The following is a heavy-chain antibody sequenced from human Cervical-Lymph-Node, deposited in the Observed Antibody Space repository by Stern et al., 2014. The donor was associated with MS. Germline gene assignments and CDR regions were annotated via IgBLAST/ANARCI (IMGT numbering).Heavy chain of an antibody. V-gene: IGHV3-74*02. J-gene: IGHJ6*02. Sequence: VQLVESGGGVVQPGGSLRLSCAASGFTFSSQGMPWVRQAPGKGLVWVSCINSEGSSTTYADAGKGRFTISRDNAKKTLYLQMDSLRAEDTAVYYCARSNYGMDVWGQGTTVTVSS. CDR2: INSEGSST. CDR3: ARSNYGMDV. D-gene: IGHD2-8*01. CDR1: GFTFSSQG.